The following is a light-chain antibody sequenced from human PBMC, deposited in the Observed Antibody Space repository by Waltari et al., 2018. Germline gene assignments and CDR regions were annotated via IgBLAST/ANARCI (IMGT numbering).Light chain of an antibody. Sequence: EIVMTQSPATLSVSPGERATLPSGASQSVSSDLAWYQQKPGQAPRLLIYGASTRATGVPARFSGSGSGTEFTLTISSLQSEDFAVYYCQQYNDWPLTFGGGTKVEIK. V-gene: IGKV3-15*01. J-gene: IGKJ4*01. CDR1: QSVSSD. CDR2: GAS. CDR3: QQYNDWPLT.